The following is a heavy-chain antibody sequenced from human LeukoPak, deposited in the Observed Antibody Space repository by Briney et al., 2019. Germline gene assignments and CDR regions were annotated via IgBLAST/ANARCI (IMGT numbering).Heavy chain of an antibody. CDR2: IYYSGST. Sequence: GSLRLSCAASGFTFSNAWMSWIRQPPGKGLEWIGYIYYSGSTNYNPSLKSRVTISVDTSKNQFSLKLSSVTAADTAVYYCARTHIVVVPAAIGPFDPWGQGTLVTVSS. CDR3: ARTHIVVVPAAIGPFDP. D-gene: IGHD2-2*01. J-gene: IGHJ5*02. CDR1: GFTFSNAW. V-gene: IGHV4-59*01.